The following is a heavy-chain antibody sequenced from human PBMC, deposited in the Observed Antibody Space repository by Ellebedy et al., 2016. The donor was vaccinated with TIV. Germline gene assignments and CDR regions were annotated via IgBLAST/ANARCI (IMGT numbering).Heavy chain of an antibody. V-gene: IGHV1-18*01. CDR1: GYPFTSQG. J-gene: IGHJ4*02. CDR2: ISTFNDNT. Sequence: AASVKVSCKASGYPFTSQGITWVRHAPGQGLEWVGWISTFNDNTKYDETLQGRVTMTTDTSPDTAYMERRGLRSDDTAIYYCARVMIRGDLTDYWGQGTLVTVSS. CDR3: ARVMIRGDLTDY. D-gene: IGHD3-10*01.